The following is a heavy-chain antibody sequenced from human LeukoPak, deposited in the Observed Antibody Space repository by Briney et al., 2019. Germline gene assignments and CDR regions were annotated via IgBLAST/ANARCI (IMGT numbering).Heavy chain of an antibody. J-gene: IGHJ6*03. Sequence: AGGSLRLSCAASGFTFSSYGMSWVRQAPGKGLEWVSAISGSGGSTYYADSVKGRFTISRDNSKNTLYLQTNSLRAEDTAVYYCAKSLESTNYYYHMDVWGKGTTVTISS. CDR2: ISGSGGST. CDR1: GFTFSSYG. D-gene: IGHD2-2*01. CDR3: AKSLESTNYYYHMDV. V-gene: IGHV3-23*01.